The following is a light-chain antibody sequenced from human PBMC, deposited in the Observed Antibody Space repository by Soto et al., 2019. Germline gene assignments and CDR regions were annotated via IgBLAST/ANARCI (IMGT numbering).Light chain of an antibody. Sequence: DIQMTQSPSSLSASVGDRVTITCRASQSISSYLNWYQQKPGKAPKLLIYAASSLQSGVPSRFSGSGSRTDFTITISSLQPEDFATYYCQQSYSTPFTFGPGTKVDI. CDR3: QQSYSTPFT. CDR2: AAS. J-gene: IGKJ3*01. CDR1: QSISSY. V-gene: IGKV1-39*01.